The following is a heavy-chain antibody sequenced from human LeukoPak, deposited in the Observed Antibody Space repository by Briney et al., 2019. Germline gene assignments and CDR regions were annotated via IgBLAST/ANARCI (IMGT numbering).Heavy chain of an antibody. Sequence: RGSLRLSCAASGFTFSSYAMSWVRQGPGKGLEWVSSISGSGGGTYYADSVKGRFTISRDNSKNTLYLQMGSLRAEDMAVYYCAREERDSSGYLVYWGQGTLVTVSS. D-gene: IGHD3-22*01. CDR2: ISGSGGGT. CDR3: AREERDSSGYLVY. J-gene: IGHJ4*02. CDR1: GFTFSSYA. V-gene: IGHV3-23*01.